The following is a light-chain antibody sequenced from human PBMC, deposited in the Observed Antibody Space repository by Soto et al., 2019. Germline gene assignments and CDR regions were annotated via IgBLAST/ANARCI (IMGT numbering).Light chain of an antibody. Sequence: EIGLTQSPGTLSLSPGERATLSCRASQSVSSTYLAWYQQKPGQPPRLLIYGASTRATGIPDRFSGSGSGTDFTITISRLEPEDFAVYYCQHYGNSLWTFGQGTKVEIK. CDR3: QHYGNSLWT. CDR2: GAS. CDR1: QSVSSTY. V-gene: IGKV3-20*01. J-gene: IGKJ1*01.